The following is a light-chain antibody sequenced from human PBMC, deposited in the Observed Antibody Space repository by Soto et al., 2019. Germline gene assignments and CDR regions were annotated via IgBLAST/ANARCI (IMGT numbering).Light chain of an antibody. Sequence: DIQMTQSPASVSASVGDRVTITCRASQGISSWLAWYQQKPGKAPKLLIYAASSLQSGVTSRFSGSVSGTAFTLTIRRLQPEDFSTYCCQKGKSFPITFGQGTRLDI. CDR2: AAS. V-gene: IGKV1D-12*01. CDR3: QKGKSFPIT. CDR1: QGISSW. J-gene: IGKJ5*01.